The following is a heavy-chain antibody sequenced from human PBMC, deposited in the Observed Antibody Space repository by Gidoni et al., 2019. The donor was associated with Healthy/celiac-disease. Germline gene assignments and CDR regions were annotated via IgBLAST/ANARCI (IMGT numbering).Heavy chain of an antibody. CDR3: ASSVGDYGGNVLTREDAFDI. CDR2: ISSSSSTI. CDR1: GFTFSSYR. V-gene: IGHV3-48*02. D-gene: IGHD4-17*01. Sequence: EVQLVESGGGLVQPGGSLRLSCAASGFTFSSYRMNWVRQAPGKGLEWFSYISSSSSTIYYADSVKGRFTISRDNAKNSLYLQMNSLRDEDTAVYYCASSVGDYGGNVLTREDAFDIWGQGTMVTVSS. J-gene: IGHJ3*02.